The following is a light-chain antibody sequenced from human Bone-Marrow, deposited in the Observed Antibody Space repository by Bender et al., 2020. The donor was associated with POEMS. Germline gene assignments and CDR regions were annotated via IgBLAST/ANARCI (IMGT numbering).Light chain of an antibody. CDR3: CSCAGSDTYNLV. V-gene: IGLV2-11*01. J-gene: IGLJ2*01. CDR2: DVS. Sequence: QSALTHPRSVSGSPGQSVTISCTGTSSDVGGFNYVSWYQHYPGKGPKLVIYDVSKRPSGVPDRFSGSKSGYTASLTISGLRAKDGADYDYCSCAGSDTYNLVFGGGTKLTVL. CDR1: SSDVGGFNY.